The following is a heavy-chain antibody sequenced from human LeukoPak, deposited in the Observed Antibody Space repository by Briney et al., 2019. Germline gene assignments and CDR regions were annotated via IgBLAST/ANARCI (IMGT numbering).Heavy chain of an antibody. V-gene: IGHV3-21*01. CDR1: GFTFSSYS. CDR2: ISSSSSYI. D-gene: IGHD3-10*01. J-gene: IGHJ5*02. Sequence: GGSLRLSCAASGFTFSSYSMNWVRQAPGKGLEWVSSISSSSSYIYYADSVKGRFTISRDNAKNSLYLQMNSLRAEDTAAYYCASMVRGVISLDPWGQGTLVTVSS. CDR3: ASMVRGVISLDP.